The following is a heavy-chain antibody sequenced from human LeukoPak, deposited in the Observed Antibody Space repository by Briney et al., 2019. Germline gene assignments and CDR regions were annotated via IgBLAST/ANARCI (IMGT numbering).Heavy chain of an antibody. CDR1: GFTFSSYS. CDR3: ARDRRGYSYGYTSDY. D-gene: IGHD5-18*01. Sequence: GGSLRLSCAASGFTFSSYSMTWVRQAPGKGLEWVSSISSSSSYIYYADSVKGRFTISRDNAKNSLYLQMNSLRAEDTAVYYCARDRRGYSYGYTSDYWGQGTLVTVSS. J-gene: IGHJ4*02. V-gene: IGHV3-21*01. CDR2: ISSSSSYI.